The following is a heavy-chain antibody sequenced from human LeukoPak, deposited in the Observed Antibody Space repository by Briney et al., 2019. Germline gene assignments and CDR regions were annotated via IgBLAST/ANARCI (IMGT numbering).Heavy chain of an antibody. V-gene: IGHV3-11*01. D-gene: IGHD3-22*01. CDR2: ISSSGSTI. Sequence: PGGSLRLSCAASGFTFSDYYMSWIRQAPGKGLEWVSYISSSGSTIYYVDSVKGRFTISRDNAKNSLYLQMNSLRAEDTAVYYCASSEVVDEIFDYWGQGTLVTVSS. CDR1: GFTFSDYY. J-gene: IGHJ4*02. CDR3: ASSEVVDEIFDY.